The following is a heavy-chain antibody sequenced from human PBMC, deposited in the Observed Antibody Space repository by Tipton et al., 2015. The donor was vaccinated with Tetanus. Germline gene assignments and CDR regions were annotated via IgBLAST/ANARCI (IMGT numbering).Heavy chain of an antibody. Sequence: QSGAEVKKSGESLKISCKGSGYSFTSKWIGWVRQMPGKGLEWMGIVYPGDSDPRYSPSFQGQVTISADKSISAAYLQWSSLKASDTCIYYCARQDCSGGSCSLDVWGQGTTVTVSS. CDR3: ARQDCSGGSCSLDV. D-gene: IGHD2-15*01. J-gene: IGHJ6*02. V-gene: IGHV5-51*01. CDR2: VYPGDSDP. CDR1: GYSFTSKW.